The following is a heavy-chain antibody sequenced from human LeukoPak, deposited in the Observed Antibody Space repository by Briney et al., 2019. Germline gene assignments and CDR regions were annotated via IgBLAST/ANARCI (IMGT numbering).Heavy chain of an antibody. CDR3: ARRGRDGYYFDY. CDR2: IKQDGSEK. D-gene: IGHD5-24*01. J-gene: IGHJ4*02. V-gene: IGHV3-7*01. CDR1: GFTFSSHW. Sequence: PGGSLRLSCAASGFTFSSHWMTWVRQAPGKGLEWVANIKQDGSEKYYVDSVKGRFTISRDNAKNSLYLQMNSLRAEDTAVYYCARRGRDGYYFDYWGQGTLVTVSS.